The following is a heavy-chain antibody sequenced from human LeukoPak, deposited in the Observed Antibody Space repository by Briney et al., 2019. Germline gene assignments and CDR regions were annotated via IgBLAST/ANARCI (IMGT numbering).Heavy chain of an antibody. CDR2: ISSSSSYI. CDR1: GFTFSSYS. J-gene: IGHJ4*02. V-gene: IGHV3-21*01. Sequence: GGSLRLFCAASGFTFSSYSMNWVRQAAGKGLEWVSSISSSSSYIYYADSVKGRFTISRDNAKNSLYLQMNSLRAEDTAVYYCARGRIAAAATLFYWGQGTLVTVSS. CDR3: ARGRIAAAATLFY. D-gene: IGHD6-13*01.